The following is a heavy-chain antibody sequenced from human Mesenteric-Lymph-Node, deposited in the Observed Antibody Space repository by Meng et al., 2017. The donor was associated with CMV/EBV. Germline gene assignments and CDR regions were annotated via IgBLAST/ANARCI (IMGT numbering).Heavy chain of an antibody. D-gene: IGHD3-22*01. CDR1: GYTFTSYD. CDR3: ARSGYSSLDL. Sequence: ASVKVSCKASGYTFTSYDINWVRQATGQGLQWMGIINPTGGSTSYAQNFQGRITLTSDTSTSTVYMEMSGLRSDDTAVYYCARSGYSSLDLWGQGTLVTVSS. V-gene: IGHV1-46*01. CDR2: INPTGGST. J-gene: IGHJ4*02.